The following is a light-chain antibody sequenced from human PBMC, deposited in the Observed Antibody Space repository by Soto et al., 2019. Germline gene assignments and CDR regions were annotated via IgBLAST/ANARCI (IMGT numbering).Light chain of an antibody. CDR3: SSYAGSNKSV. V-gene: IGLV2-8*01. CDR1: SSDVGGYNY. J-gene: IGLJ1*01. CDR2: GVS. Sequence: QSALTRPPSASGSPGQSVTISCTGTSSDVGGYNYVSWHQQHPGKAPKLMIYGVSKRPSGVPDRFSGSKSGNTASLTVSGLQPKDEADYYCSSYAGSNKSVFGTGTKVTVL.